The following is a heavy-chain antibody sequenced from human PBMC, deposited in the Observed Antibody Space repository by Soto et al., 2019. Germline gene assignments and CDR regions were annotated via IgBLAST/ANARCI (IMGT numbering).Heavy chain of an antibody. CDR3: ARERHLNSPSDAFDL. D-gene: IGHD1-7*01. V-gene: IGHV1-2*02. CDR1: GYNFIAQN. CDR2: MNPNSGGS. Sequence: QVHLVQSGAEVKKPGASVKVSCMASGYNFIAQNIHWVRQAPGLGLEWTGRMNPNSGGSDYAQEFQGRATVTRETSISTVYMELTTLKSDDTAVYYCARERHLNSPSDAFDLWGQGTRVIVSS. J-gene: IGHJ3*01.